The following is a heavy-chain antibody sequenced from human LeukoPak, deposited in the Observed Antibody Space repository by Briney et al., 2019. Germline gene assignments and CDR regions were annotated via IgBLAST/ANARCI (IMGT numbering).Heavy chain of an antibody. CDR1: GGSFSGYY. CDR2: INHSGST. J-gene: IGHJ4*02. Sequence: PSETLSLTCAVYGGSFSGYYWSWIRQPPGKGLEWSGEINHSGSTNYNPSLKSRVTISVDTSKTQFSLKLSSVTAADTAVYYCARVLNAIDYWGQGTLVTVSS. CDR3: ARVLNAIDY. V-gene: IGHV4-34*01.